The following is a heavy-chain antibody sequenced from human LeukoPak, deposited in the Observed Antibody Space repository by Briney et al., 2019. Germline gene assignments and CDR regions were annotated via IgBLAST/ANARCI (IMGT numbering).Heavy chain of an antibody. J-gene: IGHJ5*02. CDR1: GGSTSSYY. CDR3: ARDLAARPGDNWFDP. D-gene: IGHD6-6*01. V-gene: IGHV4-59*01. Sequence: SETLSLTCAVSGGSTSSYYWSWIRQPPGKGLEWIGYIYYSGSTNYNPSLKSRVTISVDTSKNQFSLKLSSVTAADTAVYYCARDLAARPGDNWFDPWGQGTLVTVSS. CDR2: IYYSGST.